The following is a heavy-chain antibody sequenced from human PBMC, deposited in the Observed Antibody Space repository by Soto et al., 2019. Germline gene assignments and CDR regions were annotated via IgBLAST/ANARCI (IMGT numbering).Heavy chain of an antibody. V-gene: IGHV1-69*12. Sequence: QVRLVQSGAEVKKTGSSVKVSCEASGTTFSNFAIGWVRQAPGQGLEWMGGIILPFGTPNYAQKFQGRVTISADESMTTDTSTSTAYMELRSLRSDDTAVYFCARGGQWDFLSDYWGQGTLVTVSS. D-gene: IGHD1-26*01. CDR2: IILPFGTP. CDR3: ARGGQWDFLSDY. J-gene: IGHJ4*02. CDR1: GTTFSNFA.